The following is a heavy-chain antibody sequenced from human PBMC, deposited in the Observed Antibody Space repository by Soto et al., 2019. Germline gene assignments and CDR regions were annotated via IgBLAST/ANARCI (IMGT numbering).Heavy chain of an antibody. V-gene: IGHV3-48*03. Sequence: PGGSLRLSCAASGFTFSSFEMNWVRQAPGKGLEWVSKIGSSGSTIWYADSVKGRFTISRDNAKNSLYLQMNSLRGEDTAVYYCARATYSSSYYFDSRGQGTLVTVSS. CDR2: IGSSGSTI. D-gene: IGHD6-6*01. J-gene: IGHJ4*02. CDR1: GFTFSSFE. CDR3: ARATYSSSYYFDS.